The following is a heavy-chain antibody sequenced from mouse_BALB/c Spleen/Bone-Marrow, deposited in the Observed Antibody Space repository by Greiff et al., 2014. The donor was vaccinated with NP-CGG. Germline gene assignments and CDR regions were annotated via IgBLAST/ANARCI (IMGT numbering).Heavy chain of an antibody. CDR2: INPYNGAT. J-gene: IGHJ4*01. D-gene: IGHD1-1*01. CDR3: ASNYYGYAMDY. Sequence: EVQLQQSGPELVKPGASVKISCKASGYSFTGYYMHWVKQSHVKSLEWIGRINPYNGATSYNQNFKDKASLTVDKSSSTAYMELHSLTSEDSAVYYCASNYYGYAMDYWGQGTSATVSS. V-gene: IGHV1-26*01. CDR1: GYSFTGYY.